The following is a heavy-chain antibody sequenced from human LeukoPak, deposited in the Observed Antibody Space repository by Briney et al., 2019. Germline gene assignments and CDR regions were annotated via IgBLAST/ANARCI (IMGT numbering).Heavy chain of an antibody. CDR2: ICGGGGNT. CDR3: AKGGTASCYSSFDY. J-gene: IGHJ4*02. Sequence: PGGSLRLSCAVSGFTFSSYAMGWVRQAPGKGLEWVSTICGGGGNTYYADSVKGRFTISRDNSKSTLLLQMNSLRAEDTAGYYCAKGGTASCYSSFDYWGQGTLVTVSS. D-gene: IGHD2-2*02. CDR1: GFTFSSYA. V-gene: IGHV3-23*01.